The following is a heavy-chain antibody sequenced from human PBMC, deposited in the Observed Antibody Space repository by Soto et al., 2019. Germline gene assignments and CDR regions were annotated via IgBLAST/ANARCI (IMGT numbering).Heavy chain of an antibody. D-gene: IGHD2-15*01. V-gene: IGHV3-21*01. CDR1: GFTFSSYS. CDR2: ISSSSSYI. Sequence: PGGSLRLSCAASGFTFSSYSMNWVRQAPGKGLEWVSSISSSSSYIYYADSVKGRFTISRDNAKNSLYLQMNSLRAEDTAVYYCARDPYCSGGSGYVSWFDPWGQGTLVTVSS. CDR3: ARDPYCSGGSGYVSWFDP. J-gene: IGHJ5*02.